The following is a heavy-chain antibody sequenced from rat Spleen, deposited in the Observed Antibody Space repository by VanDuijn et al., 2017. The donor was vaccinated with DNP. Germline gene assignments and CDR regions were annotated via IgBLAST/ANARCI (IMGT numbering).Heavy chain of an antibody. D-gene: IGHD1-4*01. CDR1: GFTFSYYW. CDR3: ARATRGGVFPSYYWYFDF. Sequence: EVQLVESGGDLVQPGRSLKLSCVASGFTFSYYWMAWIRQVPGKGLEWIASITSGSGTTSYPDSVKGRFTISRDNAKSSLYLQMNSLKSEDTATYYCARATRGGVFPSYYWYFDFWGPGTMVTVSS. J-gene: IGHJ1*01. V-gene: IGHV5-31*01. CDR2: ITSGSGTT.